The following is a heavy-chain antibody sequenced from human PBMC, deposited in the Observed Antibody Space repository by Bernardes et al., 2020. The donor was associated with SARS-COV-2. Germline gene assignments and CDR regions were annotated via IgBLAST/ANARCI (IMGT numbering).Heavy chain of an antibody. CDR1: GYIFASYW. CDR2: IYPGDSDT. CDR3: AGQRYCSGPSCFTVFDDFEF. D-gene: IGHD2-2*02. Sequence: GESLKISCKGSGYIFASYWIGWVRQMPGAGLEWVGIIYPGDSDTRYSPSFQGQVTIPADTSSDTAYLQLRGLKTSDSGIYYCAGQRYCSGPSCFTVFDDFEFWGQGTKVTVSS. V-gene: IGHV5-51*01. J-gene: IGHJ3*01.